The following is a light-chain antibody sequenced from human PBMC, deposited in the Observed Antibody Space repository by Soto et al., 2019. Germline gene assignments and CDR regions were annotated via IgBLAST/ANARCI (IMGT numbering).Light chain of an antibody. J-gene: IGKJ1*01. CDR3: QQANSFPRT. V-gene: IGKV1D-12*01. CDR2: AAS. CDR1: QAISTW. Sequence: DIQMTQSPSSVSASVGDRVTITCRASQAISTWLAWYQQKPGKAPKLLIYAASNLQTGVPSRFSGSGSGTDFTLTTSSLQPEDFATYYGQQANSFPRTFGQGTKVEIK.